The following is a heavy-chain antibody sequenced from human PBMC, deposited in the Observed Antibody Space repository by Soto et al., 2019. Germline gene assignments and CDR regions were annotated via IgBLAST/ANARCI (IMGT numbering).Heavy chain of an antibody. Sequence: GGSLRLSCAASGFTFSSYSMNWVRQAPGKGLEWISYISTTSSSIYYADSVKGRFTISRDNAKNSLFLQMNSLRDEDTAVYYCARKGVAFDYWGQGALVTAPQ. CDR2: ISTTSSSI. CDR1: GFTFSSYS. V-gene: IGHV3-48*02. CDR3: ARKGVAFDY. D-gene: IGHD3-3*01. J-gene: IGHJ4*02.